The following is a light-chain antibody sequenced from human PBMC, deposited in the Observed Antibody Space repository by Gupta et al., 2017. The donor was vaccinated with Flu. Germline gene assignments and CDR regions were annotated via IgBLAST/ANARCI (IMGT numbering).Light chain of an antibody. J-gene: IGKJ4*01. CDR2: KAS. V-gene: IGKV1-5*03. Sequence: DIQMTQSPSTLSASVGDRVTITCRASQTINVWLAWYQQKPGKAPKFLISKASSLESGVPSRFSGSGSGTDFTLTISSLQPDDFATYYCQQDVSYPITFGGGTKVEIK. CDR3: QQDVSYPIT. CDR1: QTINVW.